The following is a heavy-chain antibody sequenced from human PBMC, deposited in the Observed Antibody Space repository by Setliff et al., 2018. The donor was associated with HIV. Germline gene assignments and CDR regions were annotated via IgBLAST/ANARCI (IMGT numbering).Heavy chain of an antibody. D-gene: IGHD6-6*01. CDR3: ARHVGYSSSSLDY. Sequence: SETLSLTCTVSGGSISSYYWSWIRQPPGKGLEWIGYLYYSGTTNYNPSLKRRVTISVDTAENQFSRKLSSVTAAATAVYDCARHVGYSSSSLDYWSQGTLVTVSS. CDR1: GGSISSYY. CDR2: LYYSGTT. J-gene: IGHJ4*02. V-gene: IGHV4-59*08.